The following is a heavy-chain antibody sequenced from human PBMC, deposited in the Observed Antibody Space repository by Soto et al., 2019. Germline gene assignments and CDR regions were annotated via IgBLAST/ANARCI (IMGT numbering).Heavy chain of an antibody. CDR2: IYASGIP. CDR3: ARGVGSSPPQY. Sequence: PSETLSLTCTISGGSVSVYYWSWIRQSTGQGLEWIGYIYASGIPYYNPSLRSRVTISADTSKNQISLKLTSPTAADTAVYYSARGVGSSPPQYWGRGTLVTVSS. CDR1: GGSVSVYY. V-gene: IGHV4-59*02. J-gene: IGHJ4*02. D-gene: IGHD1-26*01.